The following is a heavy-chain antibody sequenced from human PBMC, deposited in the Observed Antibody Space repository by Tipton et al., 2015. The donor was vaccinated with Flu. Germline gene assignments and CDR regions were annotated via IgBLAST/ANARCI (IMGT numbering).Heavy chain of an antibody. D-gene: IGHD2-21*02. J-gene: IGHJ4*02. CDR2: IYSGDSA. CDR1: GFNVSTYF. CDR3: ARDTAD. Sequence: GSLRLSCAASGFNVSTYFMSWVRQAPGKGLEWVSTIYSGDSAYYADSVKGRFTISRDNSENTVYLQMNSLRTEDMAIYYCARDTADWGQGTLVTVSS. V-gene: IGHV3-66*02.